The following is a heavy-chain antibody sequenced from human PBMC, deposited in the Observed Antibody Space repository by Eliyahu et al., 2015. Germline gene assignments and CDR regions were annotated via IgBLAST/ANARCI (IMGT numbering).Heavy chain of an antibody. CDR2: IKSTSDGGTT. V-gene: IGHV3-15*01. Sequence: EVQLVESGGGLVKPGGSLXLSCAASGFXSSNAWMSWVRQAPGKGLEWIGRIKSTSDGGTTDYTAPVKGRFTISRDDSKNTLYLQMNSLKTEDTAIYYCTIYDSSGFFLDYWGQGTLVTVSS. D-gene: IGHD3-22*01. J-gene: IGHJ4*02. CDR3: TIYDSSGFFLDY. CDR1: GFXSSNAW.